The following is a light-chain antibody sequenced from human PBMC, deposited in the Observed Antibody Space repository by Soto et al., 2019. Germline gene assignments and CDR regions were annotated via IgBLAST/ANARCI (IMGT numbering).Light chain of an antibody. CDR1: HSVSTY. V-gene: IGKV3-11*01. CDR2: DAS. J-gene: IGKJ1*01. CDR3: QQRGNWPWT. Sequence: EIVLTQSPGTLSLSPGEIAILSCRASHSVSTYLAWYQQKVGQAPRLLIYDASNRATGIPARFSGSGSGTDFTLIISSLEPEDFAVYYCQQRGNWPWTFGQGTKVDIK.